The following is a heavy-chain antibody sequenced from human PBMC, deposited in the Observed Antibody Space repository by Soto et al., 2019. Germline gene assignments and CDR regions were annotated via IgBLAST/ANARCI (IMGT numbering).Heavy chain of an antibody. CDR3: ARDLYDSFDY. D-gene: IGHD3-22*01. CDR1: GFTFSSYA. Sequence: QVQLVESGGGVVQPGRSLRLSCAASGFTFSSYAMHWLRQAPGKGLEWVAVISYDGTIKYYADSVKGRFTISRDNSKNTLYLQMSSLRAEDTALYYCARDLYDSFDYWGQGTLVAVSS. J-gene: IGHJ4*02. CDR2: ISYDGTIK. V-gene: IGHV3-30-3*01.